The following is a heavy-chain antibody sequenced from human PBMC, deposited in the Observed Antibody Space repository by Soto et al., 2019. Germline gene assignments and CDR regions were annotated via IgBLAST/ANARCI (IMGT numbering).Heavy chain of an antibody. CDR3: ARQHDYLYYYYMDV. Sequence: QVQLVQSGAEVKKPGASVKVSCKASGYTFTSYDINWVRQATGQGLEWMGWMNPNSGNTGYAQKFQGRGTMTRNTSISTAYMELSSLRSEDTAVYYCARQHDYLYYYYMDVWGKGTTVTVSS. CDR2: MNPNSGNT. CDR1: GYTFTSYD. J-gene: IGHJ6*03. V-gene: IGHV1-8*01. D-gene: IGHD4-17*01.